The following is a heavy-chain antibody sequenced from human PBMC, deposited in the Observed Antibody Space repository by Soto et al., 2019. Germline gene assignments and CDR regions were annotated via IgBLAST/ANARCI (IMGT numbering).Heavy chain of an antibody. CDR1: GFTVSTNY. CDR2: IYSGGYT. V-gene: IGHV3-66*01. J-gene: IGHJ4*02. D-gene: IGHD6-19*01. Sequence: EVQLLESGGGVVQPGGSLRLSCAASGFTVSTNYMTWVRQAPGKGLEWVSVIYSGGYTYYADSVKGRFTISRDNSKNTLYLQMNSLRAEDTAVYYCATMSRYSSGWNYFDYWGQGTLVTVSS. CDR3: ATMSRYSSGWNYFDY.